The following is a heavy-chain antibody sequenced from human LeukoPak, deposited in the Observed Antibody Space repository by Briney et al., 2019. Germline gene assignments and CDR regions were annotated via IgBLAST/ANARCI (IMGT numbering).Heavy chain of an antibody. CDR1: GFSFSTYA. Sequence: GGSLRLSCVVSGFSFSTYAMHWVRQAPGKGLDWVSAVSGSGGSTYYADSVQGRFTISRDNSKNTLYLQMDSLRAEDTAVYYCAKDNSSSGWWRLLDHWGQGTLVTVSS. V-gene: IGHV3-23*01. D-gene: IGHD6-19*01. CDR2: VSGSGGST. CDR3: AKDNSSSGWWRLLDH. J-gene: IGHJ4*02.